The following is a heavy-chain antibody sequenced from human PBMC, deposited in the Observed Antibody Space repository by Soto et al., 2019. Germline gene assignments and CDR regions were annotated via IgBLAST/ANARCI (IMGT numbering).Heavy chain of an antibody. D-gene: IGHD1-26*01. CDR3: VRVQSWDTKYYADV. Sequence: SETLSLTCTVSGASINVEGYYWTSIRQHPDRGLEWIVYIYYTGSTYSNPALGSRVSISQDASQNQFSLQLTSVTAADTAVYFCVRVQSWDTKYYADVWGRGTTVTVSS. J-gene: IGHJ6*04. CDR2: IYYTGST. V-gene: IGHV4-31*03. CDR1: GASINVEGYY.